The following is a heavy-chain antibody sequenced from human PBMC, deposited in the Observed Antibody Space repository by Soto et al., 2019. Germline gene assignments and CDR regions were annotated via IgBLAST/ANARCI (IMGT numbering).Heavy chain of an antibody. CDR1: GFTFGNYA. D-gene: IGHD2-15*01. CDR2: ISASGGRT. CDR3: AKDLEVLSARFES. J-gene: IGHJ4*02. V-gene: IGHV3-23*01. Sequence: EVQLLESGGGLVQPGGSLRLSCRASGFTFGNYAMAWVRQAPGKGLEWVSGISASGGRTYYADSAKGRFTISRDNSNNTLYLRMSSLRAEDTAVYYCAKDLEVLSARFESWGQGALVTVSS.